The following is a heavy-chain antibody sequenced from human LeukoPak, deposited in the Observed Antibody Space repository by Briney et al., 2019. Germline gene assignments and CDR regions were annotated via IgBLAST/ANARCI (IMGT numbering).Heavy chain of an antibody. J-gene: IGHJ4*02. Sequence: ASVKVSCTASGYTFTNCYMHWVRQAPGQGLEWVGIINPSGDSTSYAQKFQGRVTMTRDTSTSTVYMELSSLRSEDTAVYYCARDDRGYSYGYNYFDSWGQGTLVTVSS. CDR2: INPSGDST. D-gene: IGHD5-18*01. V-gene: IGHV1-46*01. CDR1: GYTFTNCY. CDR3: ARDDRGYSYGYNYFDS.